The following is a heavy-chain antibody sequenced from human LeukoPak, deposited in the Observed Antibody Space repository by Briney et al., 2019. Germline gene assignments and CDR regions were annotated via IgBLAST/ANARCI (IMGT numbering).Heavy chain of an antibody. CDR1: GGTFSSYA. CDR3: ARVKPAYCGGDCYWYNWFDP. J-gene: IGHJ5*02. V-gene: IGHV1-69*01. D-gene: IGHD2-21*02. Sequence: APVKVSRKASGGTFSSYAISWVGQGPGQRLEWMGGVIPIFGTANYAQKFQGRVTITADESTSTAYMELSSLRSEDTAVYYCARVKPAYCGGDCYWYNWFDPWGQGTLVTVSS. CDR2: VIPIFGTA.